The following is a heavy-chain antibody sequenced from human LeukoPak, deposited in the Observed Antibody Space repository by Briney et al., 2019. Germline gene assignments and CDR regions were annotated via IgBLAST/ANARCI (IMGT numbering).Heavy chain of an antibody. CDR2: ISSDGKSR. D-gene: IGHD2-8*01. V-gene: IGHV3-30*04. CDR1: GFTFTTNA. Sequence: GRSLRLSCAASGFTFTTNAFHWVRQAPGTGLEWVAVISSDGKSRIYADSVKGRFTISRDNAKNKLFLQMNSLRTEDTAVYYCARDPMADFDYWGQGALVTVSS. CDR3: ARDPMADFDY. J-gene: IGHJ4*02.